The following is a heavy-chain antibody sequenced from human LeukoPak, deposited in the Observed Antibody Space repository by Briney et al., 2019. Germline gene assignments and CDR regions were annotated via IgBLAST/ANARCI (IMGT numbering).Heavy chain of an antibody. CDR2: ISAYNGNT. V-gene: IGHV1-18*01. J-gene: IGHJ5*02. CDR1: GYTFTTYG. CDR3: ARDLIAARPGWFDP. D-gene: IGHD6-6*01. Sequence: ASVKVSCKASGYTFTTYGINWVRQAPGQGLEWMGWISAYNGNTNYAQNLQGRVTLTADTSASTAYMELRSLRSDDTAVYYCARDLIAARPGWFDPWGQGTLVIVSS.